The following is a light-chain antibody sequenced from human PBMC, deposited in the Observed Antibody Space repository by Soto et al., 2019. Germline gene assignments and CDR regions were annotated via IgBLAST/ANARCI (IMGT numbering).Light chain of an antibody. V-gene: IGLV1-40*01. CDR3: QSYDSSLSGSYV. J-gene: IGLJ1*01. Sequence: QSVLTQPPSVSGAPGQRVTISCIGSSSNIGAGYDVHWYQRLPGTAPKVLIYNNNNRPSGVPDRFSGSKSGTSASLAITGLQAEDEADYYCQSYDSSLSGSYVFGTGTKVTVL. CDR2: NNN. CDR1: SSNIGAGYD.